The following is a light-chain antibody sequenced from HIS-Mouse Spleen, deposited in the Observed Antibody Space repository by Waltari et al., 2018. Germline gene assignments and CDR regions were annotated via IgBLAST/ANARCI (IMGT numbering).Light chain of an antibody. CDR1: QGISNY. CDR3: QKYNSAPRLT. Sequence: DIQMTQSPSPLSASVGDSVTIPCRASQGISNYLAWYQQKPGKVPKLLIYAASTLQSGVPSRFSGSGSGTDFTLTISSLQPEDVATYYCQKYNSAPRLTFGGGTKVEIK. J-gene: IGKJ4*01. V-gene: IGKV1-27*01. CDR2: AAS.